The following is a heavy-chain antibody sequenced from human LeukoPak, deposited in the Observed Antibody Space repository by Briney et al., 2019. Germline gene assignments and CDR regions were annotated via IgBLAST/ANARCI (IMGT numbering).Heavy chain of an antibody. D-gene: IGHD6-19*01. V-gene: IGHV3-21*01. CDR1: GFTFSTYN. CDR2: ITSSSSYI. CDR3: ARDYVAGYMDV. J-gene: IGHJ6*03. Sequence: PGGSLRLSCAASGFTFSTYNMNWVRQAPGKGLEWVSSITSSSSYIYYADSVKGRFTISRDNAKNSLYLQMNSLRAEDTAVYYCARDYVAGYMDVWGKGTTVTVSS.